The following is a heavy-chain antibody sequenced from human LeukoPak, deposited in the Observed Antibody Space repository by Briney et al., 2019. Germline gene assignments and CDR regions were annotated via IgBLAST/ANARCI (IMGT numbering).Heavy chain of an antibody. CDR1: GYTFTFYY. CDR2: INPNSGGT. Sequence: ASVKVSCKASGYTFTFYYIHWVRQAPGQGLEWMGWINPNSGGTNYAQKFQGRVTMTRDTSISTAYMELSRLRSDDTAVYYCARDRGSLDAFDIWGQGTMVTVSS. CDR3: ARDRGSLDAFDI. D-gene: IGHD6-13*01. J-gene: IGHJ3*02. V-gene: IGHV1-2*02.